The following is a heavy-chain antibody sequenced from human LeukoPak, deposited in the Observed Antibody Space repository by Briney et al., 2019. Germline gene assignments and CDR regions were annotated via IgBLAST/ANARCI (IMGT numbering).Heavy chain of an antibody. J-gene: IGHJ4*02. CDR1: GGSISSSSYY. Sequence: SETLSLTCTVSGGSISSSSYYWGWIRQPPGKGLEWIGSIYYSGSTYYNPSLKSRVTISVDTSKNQFSLKLSSVTAADTAVYYCARKIVVAPSEGEYYFDYWGQGTLVTVSS. CDR2: IYYSGST. V-gene: IGHV4-39*07. D-gene: IGHD3-22*01. CDR3: ARKIVVAPSEGEYYFDY.